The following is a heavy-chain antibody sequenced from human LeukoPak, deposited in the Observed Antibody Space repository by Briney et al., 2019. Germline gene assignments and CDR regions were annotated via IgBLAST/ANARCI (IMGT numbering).Heavy chain of an antibody. V-gene: IGHV4-59*01. CDR2: IYYSGST. D-gene: IGHD6-13*01. CDR3: ARGFTTAGTIDY. Sequence: SETLSLTCTVSGGSISSYYWSWIRQPPGKGLEWIGYIYYSGSTTYNPPLKTRLTISVHTSKNQFSLKLSSVTAADTAVYYCARGFTTAGTIDYWGQGTLVTVSS. J-gene: IGHJ4*02. CDR1: GGSISSYY.